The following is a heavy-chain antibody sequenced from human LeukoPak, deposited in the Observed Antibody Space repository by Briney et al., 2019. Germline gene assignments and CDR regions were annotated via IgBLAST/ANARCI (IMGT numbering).Heavy chain of an antibody. CDR3: AKDYSSSWPVNYYYYYGMDV. CDR2: ISNDGTNK. V-gene: IGHV3-30*18. D-gene: IGHD6-13*01. Sequence: GRSLRLSCAASGFTFSSYDIHWVRQAPGKGLEWVTVISNDGTNKYYADSVKGRFTVSRDNSKNTVYLQMNSLRAEDTAVYYCAKDYSSSWPVNYYYYYGMDVWGQGTTVTVSS. CDR1: GFTFSSYD. J-gene: IGHJ6*02.